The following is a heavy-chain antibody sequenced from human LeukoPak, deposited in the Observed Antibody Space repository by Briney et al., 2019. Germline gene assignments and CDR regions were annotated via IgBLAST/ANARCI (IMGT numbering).Heavy chain of an antibody. CDR2: IIPIFGTA. CDR1: GGTFTSYA. V-gene: IGHV1-69*06. D-gene: IGHD2-15*01. CDR3: ARVSFCSGSSCYAGHDY. Sequence: SVKVSCKASGGTFTSYAISWVRQAPRQGLEWMGRIIPIFGTANYAQKFQGRVTITADKSTSTAYMELSSLRSEDTAVYYCARVSFCSGSSCYAGHDYWGQGTLVTVSS. J-gene: IGHJ4*02.